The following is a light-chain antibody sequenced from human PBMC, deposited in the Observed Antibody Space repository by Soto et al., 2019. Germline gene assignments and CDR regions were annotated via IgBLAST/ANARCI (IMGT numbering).Light chain of an antibody. Sequence: QSALTQPASVSGSPGQSITISCTGTSSDVGAYNYVSWYQQHPGKAPKLMIYDVSNRPSGVSSRFSGAKSGNTASLTFSGLQAEYEADYYCSSYTTSSIYVFGTGTKVTVL. CDR1: SSDVGAYNY. CDR3: SSYTTSSIYV. V-gene: IGLV2-14*01. CDR2: DVS. J-gene: IGLJ1*01.